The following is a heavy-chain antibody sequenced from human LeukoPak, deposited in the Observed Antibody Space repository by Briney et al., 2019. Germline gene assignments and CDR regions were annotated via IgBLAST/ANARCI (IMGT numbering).Heavy chain of an antibody. Sequence: SETLSLTCTVSGGSISSSSYYWGWIRQPPGKGLEWIGSIYYSGSTYYNPSLKSRVTISVDTSKNQFSLKLSSVTAADAAVYYCARLNSSSWYGEGYFDYWGQGTLVTVSS. CDR2: IYYSGST. V-gene: IGHV4-39*01. CDR1: GGSISSSSYY. J-gene: IGHJ4*02. D-gene: IGHD6-13*01. CDR3: ARLNSSSWYGEGYFDY.